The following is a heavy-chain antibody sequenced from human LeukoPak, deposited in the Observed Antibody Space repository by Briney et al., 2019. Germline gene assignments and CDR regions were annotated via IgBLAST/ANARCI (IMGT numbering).Heavy chain of an antibody. CDR1: GFTFADYG. V-gene: IGHV3-49*03. Sequence: GGSLRLSCIGSGFTFADYGLSWFRQAPGKGLEWVGFTRGKALGWTTEYAAPVKGRFSMSRGDSKNIAYLQMDNLKTEDTAVYYCSTDFWRLGFDYWGQGTLVTVSS. CDR3: STDFWRLGFDY. CDR2: TRGKALGWTT. J-gene: IGHJ4*02. D-gene: IGHD3-3*01.